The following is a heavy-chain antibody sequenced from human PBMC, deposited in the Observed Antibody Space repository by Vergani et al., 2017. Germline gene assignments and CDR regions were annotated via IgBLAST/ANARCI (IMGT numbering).Heavy chain of an antibody. D-gene: IGHD3-22*01. Sequence: QVQLVQSGAEVKKPGASVKVSCKASGYSLSDHYIHWVRQAPGQGFEWMGRLDPHTGDTKYAEKFQGRAILTRDRSISTAYILLPSLRSDDPTVYYCARGWKYYDSTGYVDYWGRGTLVTVSS. J-gene: IGHJ4*02. CDR1: GYSLSDHY. CDR2: LDPHTGDT. V-gene: IGHV1-2*02. CDR3: ARGWKYYDSTGYVDY.